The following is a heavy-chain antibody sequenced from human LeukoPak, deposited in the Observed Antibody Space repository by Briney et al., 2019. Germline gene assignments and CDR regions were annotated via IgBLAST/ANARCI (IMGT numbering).Heavy chain of an antibody. V-gene: IGHV3-23*01. J-gene: IGHJ3*02. D-gene: IGHD2-15*01. CDR1: GFTLSSYA. CDR3: AKEDYCSGGSCYPDAFDI. CDR2: ISGSGGST. Sequence: GGSLRFSCAASGFTLSSYAMSWVRQAPGKGLEWVSAISGSGGSTYYADSVKGRFTISRDNSKNTLYLQMNSLRAEDTAVYYCAKEDYCSGGSCYPDAFDIWGQGTMVTVSS.